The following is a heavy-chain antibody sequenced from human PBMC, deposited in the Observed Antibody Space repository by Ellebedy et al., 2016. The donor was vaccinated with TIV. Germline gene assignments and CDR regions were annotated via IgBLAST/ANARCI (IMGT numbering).Heavy chain of an antibody. CDR1: GFTFSSSA. J-gene: IGHJ4*02. D-gene: IGHD1-26*01. CDR3: TREEGPTHFDY. V-gene: IGHV3-30*04. Sequence: GGSLRLXXAAPGFTFSSSAMHWVRQAPGKGLEWVASMSSDGRYKYYAGSVKGRFTISRDNSENTLYLRMDSLRGDDTAVYYCTREEGPTHFDYWGQGTLVTVSS. CDR2: MSSDGRYK.